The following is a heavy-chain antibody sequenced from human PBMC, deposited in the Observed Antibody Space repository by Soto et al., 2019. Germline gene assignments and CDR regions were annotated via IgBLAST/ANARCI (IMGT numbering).Heavy chain of an antibody. D-gene: IGHD2-15*01. CDR3: ARGGIVAVPAALSSYADYTNYRFDS. J-gene: IGHJ4*02. CDR1: GGSFSDFA. CDR2: IIPMFAAT. Sequence: QVQLAQSGAEVRKPGSSVKVSCRASGGSFSDFAFSWVRQAPGQGLEWMGGIIPMFAATKYAQRFQGRVIITADASTRTVYLALNSLTSDDSAVYYCARGGIVAVPAALSSYADYTNYRFDSWGQGTLVSVSS. V-gene: IGHV1-69*01.